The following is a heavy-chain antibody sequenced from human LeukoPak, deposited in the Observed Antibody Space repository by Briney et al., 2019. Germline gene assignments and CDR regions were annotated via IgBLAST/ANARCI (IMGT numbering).Heavy chain of an antibody. CDR2: INSDGSST. Sequence: GPLRLSCAASGFTFSSYWMHWVRQAPGKGLVWVSRINSDGSSTSYADSVKGRFTISRDNAKNTLYLQMNSLGAEDTAVYYCAREKYSSSWYDYWGQGTLVTVSS. CDR3: AREKYSSSWYDY. J-gene: IGHJ4*02. D-gene: IGHD6-13*01. V-gene: IGHV3-74*01. CDR1: GFTFSSYW.